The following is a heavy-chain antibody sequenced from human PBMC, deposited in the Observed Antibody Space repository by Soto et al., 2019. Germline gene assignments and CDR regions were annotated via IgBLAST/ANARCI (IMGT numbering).Heavy chain of an antibody. CDR1: GGSISSYY. CDR2: IYYSGST. D-gene: IGHD5-18*01. V-gene: IGHV4-59*01. CDR3: ASWNSIHLWST. J-gene: IGHJ5*02. Sequence: SETLSLTCTVSGGSISSYYWSWIRQPPGKGLEWIGYIYYSGSTNYNPALKSRVTISVDTSKNQFSLKLSSVTAADTAVYYCASWNSIHLWSTWGQGTLVTVSS.